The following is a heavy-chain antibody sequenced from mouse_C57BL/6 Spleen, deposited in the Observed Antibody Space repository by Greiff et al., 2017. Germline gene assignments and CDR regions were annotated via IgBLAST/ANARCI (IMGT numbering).Heavy chain of an antibody. CDR3: ARGVYYGSSYDAMDY. V-gene: IGHV1-82*01. CDR1: GYAFSSSW. D-gene: IGHD1-1*01. J-gene: IGHJ4*01. CDR2: IYPGDGDT. Sequence: VQRVESGPELVKPGASVKISCKASGYAFSSSWMNWVKQRPGKGLEWIGRIYPGDGDTNYNGKFKGKATRTADKSSSTAYMQLSSLTSEDSAVYFCARGVYYGSSYDAMDYWGQGTSVTVSS.